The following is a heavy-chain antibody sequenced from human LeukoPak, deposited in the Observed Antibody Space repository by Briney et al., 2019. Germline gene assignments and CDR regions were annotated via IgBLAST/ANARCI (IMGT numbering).Heavy chain of an antibody. D-gene: IGHD3-10*01. J-gene: IGHJ4*02. CDR2: VNDSGST. V-gene: IGHV4-34*01. CDR3: ARGDLRG. Sequence: SETLSLTCAVYGASFSGYYWSWIRQPPGKGLEWIGEVNDSGSTHYNPSLKSRVTISLDTSKKQFSLRLKSVTAADTAVYYCARGDLRGWGQGTLVTVSS. CDR1: GASFSGYY.